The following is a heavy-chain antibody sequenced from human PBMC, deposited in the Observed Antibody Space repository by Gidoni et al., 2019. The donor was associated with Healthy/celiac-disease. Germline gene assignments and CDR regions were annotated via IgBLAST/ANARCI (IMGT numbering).Heavy chain of an antibody. CDR2: ISSSSSYI. Sequence: EVQLVESGGGLVKPGGSLRLSCASSGFTFSSYSMNWVRQAPGKGLEWVSSISSSSSYIYYADSVKGRFTISRDNAKNSLYLQMNSLRAEDTAVYYCASQNGPFDYWGQGTLVTVSS. CDR3: ASQNGPFDY. J-gene: IGHJ4*02. CDR1: GFTFSSYS. V-gene: IGHV3-21*01. D-gene: IGHD2-8*01.